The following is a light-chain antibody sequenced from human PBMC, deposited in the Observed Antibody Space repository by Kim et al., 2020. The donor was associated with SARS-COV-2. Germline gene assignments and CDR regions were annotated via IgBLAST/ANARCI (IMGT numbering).Light chain of an antibody. Sequence: DIQMTQSPSAMSASVGDRVTITCRASQGISNYLAWFQQKPGKVPKRLIYGASSLESGVPSRFSGSGSGTEFTLTISSLQPEDFATYYCVQHKSYPITFVQGTRLEIK. CDR1: QGISNY. V-gene: IGKV1-17*03. J-gene: IGKJ5*01. CDR2: GAS. CDR3: VQHKSYPIT.